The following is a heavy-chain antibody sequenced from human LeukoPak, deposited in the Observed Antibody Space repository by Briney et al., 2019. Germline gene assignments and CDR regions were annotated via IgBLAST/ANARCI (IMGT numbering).Heavy chain of an antibody. D-gene: IGHD3-10*01. CDR3: ARVWFGYFFQ. Sequence: GGSLRLSCAASGFTVRSNYLSWVRQAPGKGLEWVSVIHTGGTTHYADSVKGRFTISKDNSNNTVYLQMNSVRVEDTAVYYCARVWFGYFFQWGQGALVTVSS. CDR1: GFTVRSNY. CDR2: IHTGGTT. J-gene: IGHJ4*02. V-gene: IGHV3-53*01.